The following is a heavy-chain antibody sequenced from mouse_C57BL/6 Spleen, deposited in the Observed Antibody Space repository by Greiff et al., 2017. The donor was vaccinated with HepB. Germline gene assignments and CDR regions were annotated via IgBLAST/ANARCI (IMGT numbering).Heavy chain of an antibody. V-gene: IGHV14-4*01. J-gene: IGHJ3*01. CDR1: GFNIKDDY. D-gene: IGHD2-3*01. Sequence: VQLQQSGAELVRPGASVKLSCTASGFNIKDDYMHWVKQRPEQGLEWIGWIDPENGDTEYASKFQGKATITADTSSNTAYLQLSSLTSEDTAVYYCSPYEGYYETFAYWGQGTLVTVSA. CDR2: IDPENGDT. CDR3: SPYEGYYETFAY.